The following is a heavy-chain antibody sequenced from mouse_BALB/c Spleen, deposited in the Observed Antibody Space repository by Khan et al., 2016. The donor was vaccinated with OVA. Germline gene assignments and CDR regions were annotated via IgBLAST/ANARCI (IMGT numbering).Heavy chain of an antibody. V-gene: IGHV5-6*01. Sequence: EVELVESGGDLVKPGGSLKLSCAASGFTFSNYGMSWVRQIPDKRLEWVATINSDGSYTYYPDSVKGRFIISRNNAKNNMSMEMISQRSDDTAMYYWASHLAGSFDYWGQGTLVTVFA. D-gene: IGHD1-1*01. CDR1: GFTFSNYG. CDR2: INSDGSYT. CDR3: ASHLAGSFDY. J-gene: IGHJ3*01.